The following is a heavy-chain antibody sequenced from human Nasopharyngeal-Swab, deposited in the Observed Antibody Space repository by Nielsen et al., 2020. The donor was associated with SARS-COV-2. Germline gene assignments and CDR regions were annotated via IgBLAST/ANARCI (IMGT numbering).Heavy chain of an antibody. CDR3: ASCSSTSCPPKYYYMDV. Sequence: WVRQAPGQGLEWMGWISAYNGNTNYAQKLQGRVTMTTDTSTSTAYMELRSLRSDDTAVYYGASCSSTSCPPKYYYMDVWGKGTTVTVSS. CDR2: ISAYNGNT. V-gene: IGHV1-18*01. J-gene: IGHJ6*03. D-gene: IGHD2-2*01.